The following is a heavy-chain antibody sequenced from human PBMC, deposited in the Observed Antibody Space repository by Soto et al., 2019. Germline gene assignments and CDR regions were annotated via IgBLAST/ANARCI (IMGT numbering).Heavy chain of an antibody. V-gene: IGHV1-18*01. D-gene: IGHD6-13*01. CDR1: GYTFTSYG. CDR3: AGTKIAAAGIGTFDY. CDR2: ISAYNGKT. J-gene: IGHJ4*02. Sequence: ASVKVSCKASGYTFTSYGSSGVRQAPGQGLEWMGWISAYNGKTNYAQKLQGRVTMTTDTSTSTAYMELRSLRSDDTAVYYCAGTKIAAAGIGTFDYWGQGTLVTVSS.